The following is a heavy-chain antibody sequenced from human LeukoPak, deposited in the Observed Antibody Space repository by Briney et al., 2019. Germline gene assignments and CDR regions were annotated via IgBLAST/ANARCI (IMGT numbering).Heavy chain of an antibody. CDR3: ARLAVR. Sequence: SETLSLTCAVYGGSFSGYYWSWIRQPPGKGLEWIGEINHSGSNNYNTSLNTRVTISVDTSKTQFSLKLSSVTAADTAVYYCARLAVRWGQGTLVTVSS. J-gene: IGHJ4*02. D-gene: IGHD3-22*01. CDR2: INHSGSN. V-gene: IGHV4-34*01. CDR1: GGSFSGYY.